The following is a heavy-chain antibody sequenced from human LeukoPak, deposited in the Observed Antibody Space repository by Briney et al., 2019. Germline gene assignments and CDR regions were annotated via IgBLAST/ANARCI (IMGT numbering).Heavy chain of an antibody. V-gene: IGHV4-38-2*02. CDR3: ARSGPYYYHYLDV. CDR2: VYHSGTT. Sequence: SETQSLTCTVSGYSLTNGYYWVWIRQPPGKGLEWIGAVYHSGTTYYNPSLRSRVATSVDTSKNQFSLKLSSVTAADTAVYFCARSGPYYYHYLDVWGRGTTVTVS. D-gene: IGHD2-21*01. CDR1: GYSLTNGYY. J-gene: IGHJ6*03.